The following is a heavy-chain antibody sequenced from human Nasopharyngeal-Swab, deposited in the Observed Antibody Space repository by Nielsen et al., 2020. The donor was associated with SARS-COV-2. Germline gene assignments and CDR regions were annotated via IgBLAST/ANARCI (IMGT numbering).Heavy chain of an antibody. J-gene: IGHJ4*02. CDR3: ARDQRGPLGRDY. Sequence: WVRQAPGQGLEWMGRINPNSGGTNYAQKFQGRVTMTRDTSISTAYMELSRLRSDDTAVYYCARDQRGPLGRDYWGQGTLVTVSS. V-gene: IGHV1-2*06. D-gene: IGHD2-15*01. CDR2: INPNSGGT.